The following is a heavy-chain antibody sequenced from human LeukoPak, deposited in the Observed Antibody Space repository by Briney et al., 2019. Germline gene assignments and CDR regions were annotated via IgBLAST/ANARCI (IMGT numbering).Heavy chain of an antibody. CDR3: AKDHVEGSWGDYYYYYLDV. CDR2: ISYDGSNK. Sequence: GGSLRLSCAASGFTFSSYAMHWVRQAPGKGLEWVAVISYDGSNKYYADSVKGRFTISRDNAKNTLYLQMNSLRAEDTAVYYCAKDHVEGSWGDYYYYYLDVWGKGITVAMSS. CDR1: GFTFSSYA. J-gene: IGHJ6*03. V-gene: IGHV3-30*04. D-gene: IGHD3-16*01.